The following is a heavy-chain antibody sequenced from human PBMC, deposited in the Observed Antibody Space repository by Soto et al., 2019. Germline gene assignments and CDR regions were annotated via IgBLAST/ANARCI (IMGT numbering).Heavy chain of an antibody. CDR1: GFTFSSYS. V-gene: IGHV3-48*01. CDR2: ISSSSSTI. D-gene: IGHD3-3*01. CDR3: ARDSLPTYYDFWSGYSDFDY. J-gene: IGHJ4*02. Sequence: GGSLRLSCAASGFTFSSYSMNWVRQAPGKGLEWVSYISSSSSTIYYADSVKGRFTISRDNAKNSLYLQMNSLRAEDTAVYYCARDSLPTYYDFWSGYSDFDYWGQGTLVTVSS.